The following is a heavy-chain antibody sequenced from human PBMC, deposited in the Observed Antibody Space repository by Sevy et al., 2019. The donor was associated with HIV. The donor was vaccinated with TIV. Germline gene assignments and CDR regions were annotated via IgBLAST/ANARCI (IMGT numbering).Heavy chain of an antibody. V-gene: IGHV3-53*01. CDR3: AREDIVLGEDNYYGMDV. CDR2: IHTGGRV. D-gene: IGHD2-15*01. Sequence: GGSLRLSCAASGFSVSSNNMSWVRQAPGKGREGASVIHTGGRVSYEDSVQGRFTISRDNSKNTLYLQMNSLRAEDTAVYYCAREDIVLGEDNYYGMDVWGQGTTVTVSS. J-gene: IGHJ6*02. CDR1: GFSVSSNN.